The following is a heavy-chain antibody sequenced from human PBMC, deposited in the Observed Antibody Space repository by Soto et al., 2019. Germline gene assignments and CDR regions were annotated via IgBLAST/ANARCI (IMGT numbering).Heavy chain of an antibody. Sequence: ASVKVSCKASGYTFTSYYMHWVRQAPGQGLEWMGIINPSGGSTSYAQKFQGRVTMTRDTSTSTVYMELSSLRSEDTAVYYCAREGDIVLVPAAIGYYYYYGMDVWGQGTMVTVSS. D-gene: IGHD2-2*01. V-gene: IGHV1-46*01. CDR2: INPSGGST. CDR3: AREGDIVLVPAAIGYYYYYGMDV. CDR1: GYTFTSYY. J-gene: IGHJ6*02.